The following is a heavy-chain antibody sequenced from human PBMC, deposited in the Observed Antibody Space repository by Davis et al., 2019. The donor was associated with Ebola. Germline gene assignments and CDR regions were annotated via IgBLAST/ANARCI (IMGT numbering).Heavy chain of an antibody. V-gene: IGHV3-7*01. D-gene: IGHD3-22*01. CDR3: ARDYYDSSGYYNSAY. CDR2: IKQDGSEK. J-gene: IGHJ4*02. Sequence: GESLKISCAASGFTFSSYWMSWVRQAPGKGLEWVANIKQDGSEKYYADSVKGRFTISRDNSKNTLYLQMSSLRAEDTAVYYCARDYYDSSGYYNSAYWGQGTLVTVSS. CDR1: GFTFSSYW.